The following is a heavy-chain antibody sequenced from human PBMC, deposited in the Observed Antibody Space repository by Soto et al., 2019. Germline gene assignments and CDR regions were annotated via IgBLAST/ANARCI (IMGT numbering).Heavy chain of an antibody. CDR1: GFPFSSYS. J-gene: IGHJ4*02. V-gene: IGHV3-23*01. CDR3: AKDPPGY. Sequence: GGALRLSCAASGFPFSSYSMSWGRQARGRGREWVSAIRGSGGSTSYADPGKGRFTIPRDNSKNTLYLQMNSLRAEDTAVYYCAKDPPGYWGQGTLVTVSS. CDR2: IRGSGGST.